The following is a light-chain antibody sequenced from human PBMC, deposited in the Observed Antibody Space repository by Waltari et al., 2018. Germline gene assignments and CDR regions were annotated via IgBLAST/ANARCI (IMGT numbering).Light chain of an antibody. Sequence: QSALTQPASVSGSPGQSITISCTGTSSDVGTYNYVSWYQQHPGKAPKLMIYDVSNRPSAGSDRFPCSKSGNTASLTISGLQAEDEADYYCNSYSSSSSLVLFGGGTKLTVV. J-gene: IGLJ2*01. CDR1: SSDVGTYNY. CDR3: NSYSSSSSLVL. CDR2: DVS. V-gene: IGLV2-14*03.